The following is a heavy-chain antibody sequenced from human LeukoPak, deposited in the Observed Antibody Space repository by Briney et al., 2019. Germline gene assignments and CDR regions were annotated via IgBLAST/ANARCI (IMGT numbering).Heavy chain of an antibody. V-gene: IGHV3-48*03. CDR2: ISSSGSTI. J-gene: IGHJ1*01. D-gene: IGHD3-22*01. Sequence: GGSLRLSCAASGFTFSGYEMNWVRQAPGKGLEWVSYISSSGSTIYYADSVKGRFTISRDNAKNSLYLQMNSLRAEDTAVYYCARDEPYYYDSSGYYPEYFQHWGQGTLVTVSS. CDR1: GFTFSGYE. CDR3: ARDEPYYYDSSGYYPEYFQH.